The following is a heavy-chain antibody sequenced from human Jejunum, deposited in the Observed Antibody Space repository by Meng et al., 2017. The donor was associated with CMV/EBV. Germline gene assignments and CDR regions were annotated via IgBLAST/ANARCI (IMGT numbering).Heavy chain of an antibody. Sequence: ASVFAFSNSMMNCVRQAPGKGLEWVSSIRISSFMYYADSVKGRFTISRDNAKNSLYLQMNSLRAEDTAVYYCARVFKGGNYSDYWGQGTQVTVSS. J-gene: IGHJ4*02. V-gene: IGHV3-21*01. CDR1: VFAFSNSM. CDR3: ARVFKGGNYSDY. D-gene: IGHD1-26*01. CDR2: IRISSFM.